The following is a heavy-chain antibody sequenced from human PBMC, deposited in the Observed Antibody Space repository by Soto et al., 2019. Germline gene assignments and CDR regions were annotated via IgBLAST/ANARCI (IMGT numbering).Heavy chain of an antibody. CDR1: GGSISRDC. D-gene: IGHD3-10*01. Sequence: PSETLSLTWTVSGGSISRDCWNWIRQPPGKGLEWIGYIYYSGSTNYNPSLKSRVTISVDTSKNQFSLKLSSVTAADTAVYYCARDPGSGSYYGWFDPWGQGTLVTVSS. V-gene: IGHV4-59*01. J-gene: IGHJ5*02. CDR3: ARDPGSGSYYGWFDP. CDR2: IYYSGST.